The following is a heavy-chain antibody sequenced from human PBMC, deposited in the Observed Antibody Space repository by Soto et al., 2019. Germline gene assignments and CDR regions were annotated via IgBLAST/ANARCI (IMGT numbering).Heavy chain of an antibody. CDR2: ISGSVGST. CDR3: AKDSPDYGGNVDY. Sequence: WGSLRLSCAASGFTFSSYAMSCVRQAPWKGLEWVSAISGSVGSTYYADSVKGRFTISRDNSKNTLYLQMNSLRAEDTAVYYCAKDSPDYGGNVDYWGQGTLVTVS. CDR1: GFTFSSYA. V-gene: IGHV3-23*01. J-gene: IGHJ4*02. D-gene: IGHD4-17*01.